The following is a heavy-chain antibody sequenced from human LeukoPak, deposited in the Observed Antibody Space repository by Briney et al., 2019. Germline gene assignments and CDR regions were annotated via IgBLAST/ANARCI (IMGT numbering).Heavy chain of an antibody. CDR3: ARPAEIAVGVDY. CDR1: GGSISSSSYY. V-gene: IGHV4-39*01. CDR2: IYYSGST. Sequence: SETLSLTCTVSGGSISSSSYYWGWIRQPPGKGLEWIGSIYYSGSTYYNPSVKSRVTIPVDTSKNQFSLKLSSVTAADTAVYYYARPAEIAVGVDYWGQGTLVTVSS. D-gene: IGHD6-19*01. J-gene: IGHJ4*02.